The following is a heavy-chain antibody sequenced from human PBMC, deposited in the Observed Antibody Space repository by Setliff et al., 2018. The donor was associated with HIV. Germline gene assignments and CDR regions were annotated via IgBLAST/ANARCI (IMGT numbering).Heavy chain of an antibody. J-gene: IGHJ4*02. CDR2: IYWNGNK. Sequence: SGPTLVNPTQTLTLTCTFSGFSLSTSGVGVGWIRQPPGKALEWLAVIYWNGNKYYSPSLRSRLTVTRDASKNQVVLTMTNMAPVDTATYFRVHTPVSRNEYFFDYWGQGTLVTVSS. CDR3: VHTPVSRNEYFFDY. V-gene: IGHV2-5*01. CDR1: GFSLSTSGVG. D-gene: IGHD2-2*01.